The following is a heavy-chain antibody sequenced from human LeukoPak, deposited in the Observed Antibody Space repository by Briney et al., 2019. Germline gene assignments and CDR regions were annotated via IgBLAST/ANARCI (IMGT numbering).Heavy chain of an antibody. J-gene: IGHJ6*02. D-gene: IGHD6-13*01. CDR2: VNYSGST. Sequence: SETLSLTCTVSGGVISIYGWSWFRQPPGKGLEWIGEVNYSGSTDYNSSLKSRVTISTDTSNNQVSLKLNSVTAADTAVYYCARLSRIASAGDYDYHSLDVWGQGTTVTVSS. CDR1: GGVISIYG. V-gene: IGHV4-59*13. CDR3: ARLSRIASAGDYDYHSLDV.